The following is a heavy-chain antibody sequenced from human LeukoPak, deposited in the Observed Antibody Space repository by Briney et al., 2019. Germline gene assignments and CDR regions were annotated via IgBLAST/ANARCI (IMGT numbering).Heavy chain of an antibody. J-gene: IGHJ4*02. V-gene: IGHV3-30*02. CDR2: IRYDGSNK. CDR3: AKSRSGSANWALQIFDN. D-gene: IGHD1-1*01. CDR1: GFTFSSYG. Sequence: GGSLRLSCAASGFTFSSYGMHWVRQAPGKGLEWVAFIRYDGSNKYYADSVKGRFTISRDNSKNTLYLQMNSLRAEDTAVYYCAKSRSGSANWALQIFDNWGQGALVTVSS.